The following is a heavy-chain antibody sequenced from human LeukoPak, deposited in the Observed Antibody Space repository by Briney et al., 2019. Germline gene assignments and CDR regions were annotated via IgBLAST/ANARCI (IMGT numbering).Heavy chain of an antibody. CDR2: ISGSGGST. V-gene: IGHV3-23*01. CDR1: GFTFSSYA. D-gene: IGHD1-26*01. Sequence: AGGSLRLSCAASGFTFSSYAMSWVRQAPGKGLEWVSAISGSGGSTYYADSVKGRFTISRDNSKNTLYLQMNSLRAEDTAVYYCAKDRGYYRAFDYWGQGTLVTVSS. J-gene: IGHJ4*02. CDR3: AKDRGYYRAFDY.